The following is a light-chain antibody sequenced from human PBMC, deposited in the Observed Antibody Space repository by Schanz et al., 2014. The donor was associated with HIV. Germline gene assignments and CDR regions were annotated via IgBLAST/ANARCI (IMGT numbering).Light chain of an antibody. V-gene: IGKV1-39*01. J-gene: IGKJ1*01. Sequence: DIQMTQSPSSLSASVGDRVTITCRASQSISSYLNWYQQKLGKAPKLLIYAASSLQSGVPSRFSGSGSGTDFTLTISSLQPEDFASYYCQQYSSYPWTFGQGTKVEIK. CDR2: AAS. CDR3: QQYSSYPWT. CDR1: QSISSY.